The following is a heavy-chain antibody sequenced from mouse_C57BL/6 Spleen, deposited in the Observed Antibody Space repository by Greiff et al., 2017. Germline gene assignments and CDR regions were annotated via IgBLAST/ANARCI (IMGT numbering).Heavy chain of an antibody. CDR1: GYTFTDYE. Sequence: QVHVKQSGAELVRPGASVTLSCKASGYTFTDYEMHWVKQTPVHGLEWIGAIDPETGGTAYNQKFKGKAILTADKSSSTAYMELRSLTSEDSAVYYCTKTAQATYYFDYWGQGTTLTVSS. V-gene: IGHV1-15*01. CDR2: IDPETGGT. CDR3: TKTAQATYYFDY. D-gene: IGHD3-2*02. J-gene: IGHJ2*01.